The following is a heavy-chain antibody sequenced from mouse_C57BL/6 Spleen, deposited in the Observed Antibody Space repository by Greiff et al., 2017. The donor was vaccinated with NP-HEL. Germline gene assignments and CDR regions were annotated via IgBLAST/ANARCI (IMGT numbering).Heavy chain of an antibody. J-gene: IGHJ2*01. CDR3: AREGLDY. CDR1: GYTFTSYG. CDR2: IYPRSGNT. V-gene: IGHV1-81*01. Sequence: QVQLKQSGAELARPGASVKLSCKASGYTFTSYGISWVKQRTGQGLEWIGEIYPRSGNTYYNEKFKGKATLTADKSSSTAYMEPRSLTSEDSAVYFCAREGLDYWGQGTTLTVSS. D-gene: IGHD3-3*01.